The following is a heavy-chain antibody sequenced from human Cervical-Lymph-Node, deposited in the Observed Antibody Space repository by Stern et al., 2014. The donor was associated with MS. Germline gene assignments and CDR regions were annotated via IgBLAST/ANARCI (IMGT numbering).Heavy chain of an antibody. CDR2: IFHSGRA. V-gene: IGHV4-4*02. J-gene: IGHJ6*02. CDR3: ASQVGGLGQGSKYYYYGLDV. CDR1: GDSISSPNW. Sequence: QVQLQESGPGLVKPSGTLSLTCGVSGDSISSPNWWNWVRQTPGRGLEWIGEIFHSGRANYNPSLKSRVTLSVDKSKNQFSLTLTSVTAADTAVYYCASQVGGLGQGSKYYYYGLDVWGPGTTVTVSS. D-gene: IGHD3-16*01.